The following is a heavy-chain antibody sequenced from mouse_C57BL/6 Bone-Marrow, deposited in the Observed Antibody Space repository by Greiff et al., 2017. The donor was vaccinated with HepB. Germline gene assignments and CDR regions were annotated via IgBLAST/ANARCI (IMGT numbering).Heavy chain of an antibody. CDR1: GYTFTSYG. CDR2: IYPRSGNT. J-gene: IGHJ3*01. V-gene: IGHV1-81*01. Sequence: VKLQESGAELARPGASVKLSCKASGYTFTSYGISWVKQRTGQGLEWIGEIYPRSGNTYYNEKFKGKATLTADKSSSTAYMELRSLTSEDSAVYFCAHNFGFAYWGQGTLVTVSA. D-gene: IGHD1-3*01. CDR3: AHNFGFAY.